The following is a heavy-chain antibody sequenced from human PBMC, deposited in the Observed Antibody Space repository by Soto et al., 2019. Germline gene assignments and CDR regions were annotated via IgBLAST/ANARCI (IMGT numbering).Heavy chain of an antibody. CDR1: GYTFTSYY. Sequence: ASVKVSCKASGYTFTSYYMHWVRQAPGQGLEWMGIINPSGGSTSYAQKFQGRVTITRDTSASTAYMELSSLRSEDTAVYYCARDMPSFYGDYLYYFDYWGQGTLVTVSS. CDR2: INPSGGST. V-gene: IGHV1-46*01. CDR3: ARDMPSFYGDYLYYFDY. D-gene: IGHD4-17*01. J-gene: IGHJ4*02.